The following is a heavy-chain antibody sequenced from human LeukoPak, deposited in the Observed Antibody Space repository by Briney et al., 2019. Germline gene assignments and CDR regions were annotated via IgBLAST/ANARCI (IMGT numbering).Heavy chain of an antibody. Sequence: PSETLSLTCTVSGGSISSYYWSWIRQPPGKGLEWIGYIYYSGSTNYNPSLKSRVTISVDTSKNQFSLKLSSVTAADTAVYYCAREGGYSEALLYYYGMDVWGQGTTVTVSS. J-gene: IGHJ6*02. D-gene: IGHD5-18*01. V-gene: IGHV4-59*01. CDR2: IYYSGST. CDR3: AREGGYSEALLYYYGMDV. CDR1: GGSISSYY.